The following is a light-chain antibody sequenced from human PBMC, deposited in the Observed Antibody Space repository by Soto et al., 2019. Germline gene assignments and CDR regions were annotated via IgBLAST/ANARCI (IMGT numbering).Light chain of an antibody. CDR3: SSYAGSNIYV. CDR2: EVS. J-gene: IGLJ1*01. V-gene: IGLV2-8*01. CDR1: GSDVGGYNY. Sequence: QSALTQPPSASGSPGQSVTISCTGTGSDVGGYNYVSWYQQHPGKAPKLMIYEVSERPSGVPDRFSGSKSGNTASLTVSGLQAEDEADYYCSSYAGSNIYVFGTGTKVTVL.